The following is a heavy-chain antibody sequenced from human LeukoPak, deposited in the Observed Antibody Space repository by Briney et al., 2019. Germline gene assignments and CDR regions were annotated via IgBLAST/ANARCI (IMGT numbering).Heavy chain of an antibody. CDR1: GFTFSDYY. CDR2: ISSSGSTI. Sequence: PGGSLRLSCAASGFTFSDYYMSWIRQAPGKGLEWVSYISSSGSTIYYADSVKGRFTISRDNAKNSLYLQMNSLRAEDTAVYYCARDRQQQPYDYYYYMDVWGKGTTVTVSS. D-gene: IGHD6-13*01. V-gene: IGHV3-11*04. CDR3: ARDRQQQPYDYYYYMDV. J-gene: IGHJ6*03.